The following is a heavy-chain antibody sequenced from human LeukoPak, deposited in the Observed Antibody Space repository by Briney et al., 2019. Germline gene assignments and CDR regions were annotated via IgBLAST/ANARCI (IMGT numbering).Heavy chain of an antibody. D-gene: IGHD6-19*01. CDR1: GYTFTGYY. CDR2: INPHSGGT. V-gene: IGHV1-2*02. Sequence: GAAVKVSCKASGYTFTGYYRHWVRQAPGQGLDWMGWINPHSGGTNYVQKFQGGVTMTRDTSISTAYMELSRLRSDHTAVYYCARDRTRTGYSSGWYHDYWGQGTLVTVSS. CDR3: ARDRTRTGYSSGWYHDY. J-gene: IGHJ4*02.